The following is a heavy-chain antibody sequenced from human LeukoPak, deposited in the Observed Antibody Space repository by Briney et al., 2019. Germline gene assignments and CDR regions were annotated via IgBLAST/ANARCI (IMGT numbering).Heavy chain of an antibody. D-gene: IGHD1-26*01. CDR2: IYYSGST. Sequence: PSETLSLTCTVSGGSISSYYWSWIRQPPGKGLEWIGYIYYSGSTNYNPSLKSRVTISVDTSKNQFSLKLSSVTAADTAVYYCARVKKSGSYHGFDYWGQGTLVTVSS. CDR1: GGSISSYY. J-gene: IGHJ4*02. V-gene: IGHV4-59*01. CDR3: ARVKKSGSYHGFDY.